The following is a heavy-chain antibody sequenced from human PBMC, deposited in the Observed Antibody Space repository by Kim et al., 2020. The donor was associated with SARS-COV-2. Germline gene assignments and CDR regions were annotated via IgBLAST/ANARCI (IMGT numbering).Heavy chain of an antibody. CDR1: LYTFTTYS. Sequence: ASLKVSCNSSLYTFTTYSIHYFLHSPLQILYWILFINAVGYNTKYSQNFQGRLTITRDTSASTGYMELTSLRSEDTAVYYCARGITGDLDKDYWGQGTLVTVSS. CDR2: INAVGYNT. V-gene: IGHV1-3*01. D-gene: IGHD7-27*01. J-gene: IGHJ4*02. CDR3: ARGITGDLDKDY.